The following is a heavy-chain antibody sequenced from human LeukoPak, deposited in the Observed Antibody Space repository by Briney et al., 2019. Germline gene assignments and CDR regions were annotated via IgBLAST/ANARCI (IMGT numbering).Heavy chain of an antibody. D-gene: IGHD6-19*01. V-gene: IGHV3-74*01. CDR1: GFTFSNYW. Sequence: PGGSLRLSCAASGFTFSNYWMHWVRQAPGKGLVWVALIKSDGSSTNYADSVRGRFTISRDNAKNTLYLQMNSLRAEDTAVYYCAKVSPIAVAATGCFDYWGQGTLVTVSS. CDR3: AKVSPIAVAATGCFDY. J-gene: IGHJ4*02. CDR2: IKSDGSST.